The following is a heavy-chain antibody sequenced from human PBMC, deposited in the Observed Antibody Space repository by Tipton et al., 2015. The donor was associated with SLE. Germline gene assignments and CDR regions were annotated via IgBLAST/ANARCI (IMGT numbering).Heavy chain of an antibody. J-gene: IGHJ4*02. V-gene: IGHV3-7*01. CDR2: IKHDGSEK. Sequence: SLRLSCAASGFTFSSYWMSWVRQAPGMGLEWVANIKHDGSEKYYVDSVKGRFTISRDNAKNTLYLQMNSLRAEDTAVYYCARDRMATIWGFDYWGQGTLVTVSS. CDR1: GFTFSSYW. D-gene: IGHD5-24*01. CDR3: ARDRMATIWGFDY.